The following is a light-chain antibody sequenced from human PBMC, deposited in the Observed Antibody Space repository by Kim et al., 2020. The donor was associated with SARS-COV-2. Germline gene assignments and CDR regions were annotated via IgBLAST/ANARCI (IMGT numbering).Light chain of an antibody. CDR1: NIGSKT. Sequence: APGKTARITCGGGNIGSKTVHWYQQKAGQAPVLAIYYHGDRPSGIPERFSGSNSGNTATLTIIRVEAGDEADYYCQVWDSSSDHRVFGGGTQLTVL. J-gene: IGLJ2*01. CDR2: YHG. V-gene: IGLV3-21*04. CDR3: QVWDSSSDHRV.